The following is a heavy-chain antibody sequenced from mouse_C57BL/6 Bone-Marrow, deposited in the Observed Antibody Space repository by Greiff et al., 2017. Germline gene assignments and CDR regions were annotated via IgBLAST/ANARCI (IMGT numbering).Heavy chain of an antibody. CDR2: INPNYGTT. CDR1: GYSFTDYN. J-gene: IGHJ4*01. Sequence: VQLKQSGPELVKPGASVKISCKASGYSFTDYNMNWVKQSNGKSLEWIGVINPNYGTTNYNQKFKGKATLTVDQSSSTTYMQLNSLTSEDSAVYYFAQERDKVMDYWGQGTSVTVSS. CDR3: AQERDKVMDY. V-gene: IGHV1-39*01.